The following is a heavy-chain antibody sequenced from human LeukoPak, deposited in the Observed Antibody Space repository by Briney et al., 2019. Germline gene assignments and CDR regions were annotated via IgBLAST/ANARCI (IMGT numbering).Heavy chain of an antibody. CDR2: TSSSGSTI. J-gene: IGHJ4*02. Sequence: RTGGSLRLSCAASGFTFSSYEMNWVRQAPGNGREWVSYTSSSGSTIYYADSVKGRSTISRDNAKNSQYLKMNSLRAEDTAVYCCARAPTPWRASSPQGYWGQGTLVTVSS. CDR1: GFTFSSYE. D-gene: IGHD5-12*01. CDR3: ARAPTPWRASSPQGY. V-gene: IGHV3-48*03.